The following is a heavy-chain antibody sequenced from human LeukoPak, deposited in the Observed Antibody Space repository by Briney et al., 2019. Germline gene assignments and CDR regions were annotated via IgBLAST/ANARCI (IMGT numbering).Heavy chain of an antibody. CDR1: GGTFSSYA. CDR3: AKACPNYFYECSGYYYGDY. Sequence: SVKVSCKASGGTFSSYAISWVRQAPGQGLEWMGRIIPIFGTANYAQKFQGRVTITTDESTSTAYMELRSLRSDDTAVYYCAKACPNYFYECSGYYYGDYWGQGTLVNVSS. CDR2: IIPIFGTA. D-gene: IGHD3-22*01. V-gene: IGHV1-69*05. J-gene: IGHJ4*02.